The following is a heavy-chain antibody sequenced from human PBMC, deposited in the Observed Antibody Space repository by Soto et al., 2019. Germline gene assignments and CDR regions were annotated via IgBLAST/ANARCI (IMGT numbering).Heavy chain of an antibody. V-gene: IGHV3-66*01. CDR3: ASMNFDAYYDFWSGSYYFDY. CDR1: GFTVSSNY. D-gene: IGHD3-3*01. CDR2: IYSGGST. J-gene: IGHJ4*02. Sequence: EVQLVESGGGLVQPGGSLRLSCAASGFTVSSNYMSWVRQAPGKGLEWVSVIYSGGSTYYADSVKGRFTISRDNSKNTQYLQMNSLRAEDTAVYYCASMNFDAYYDFWSGSYYFDYWGQGTLVNVSS.